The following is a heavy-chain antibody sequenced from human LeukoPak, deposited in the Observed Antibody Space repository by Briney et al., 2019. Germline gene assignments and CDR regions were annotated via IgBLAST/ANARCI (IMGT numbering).Heavy chain of an antibody. CDR3: ARLLWFGQLNFDP. J-gene: IGHJ5*02. Sequence: SETLSLTCTDSGGSISSSSYYWGWIRQPPGKGLEWIGSIYYSGSTYYNPSLKSRVTISVDTSKNQFSLKLSSVTAADTAVYYCARLLWFGQLNFDPWGQGTLVTVSS. CDR2: IYYSGST. CDR1: GGSISSSSYY. V-gene: IGHV4-39*01. D-gene: IGHD3-10*01.